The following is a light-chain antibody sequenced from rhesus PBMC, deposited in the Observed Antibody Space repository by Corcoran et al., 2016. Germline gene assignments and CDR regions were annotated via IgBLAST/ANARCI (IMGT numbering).Light chain of an antibody. J-gene: IGLJ1*01. CDR3: CSYAGRYTYI. Sequence: QAALTQPRSVSGSPGPSVTISCTGTSSDIGGYTYVSWYQQPPGTAPKLMIYGVSKRPSGVSDRVSGSKSGNTASLTISGLQAEDDADYYGCSYAGRYTYIFGARTRLTVL. V-gene: IGLV2-32*01. CDR2: GVS. CDR1: SSDIGGYTY.